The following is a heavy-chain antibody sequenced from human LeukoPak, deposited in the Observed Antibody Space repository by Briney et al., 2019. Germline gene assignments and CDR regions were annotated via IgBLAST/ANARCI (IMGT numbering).Heavy chain of an antibody. D-gene: IGHD1-14*01. J-gene: IGHJ4*02. CDR2: ISSTDSNI. Sequence: GGSLRLSCAASGFTFSDYYMSWIRRAPGKGLEWVSYISSTDSNIYYAYSVKGRFTIARDNAKNSLYLQMNSLRAEDTAVYYCASQIEPYYFDYWGQGTLVTVSS. CDR1: GFTFSDYY. CDR3: ASQIEPYYFDY. V-gene: IGHV3-11*01.